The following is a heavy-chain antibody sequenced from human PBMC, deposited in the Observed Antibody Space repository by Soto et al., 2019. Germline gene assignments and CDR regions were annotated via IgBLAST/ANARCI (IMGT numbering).Heavy chain of an antibody. CDR1: GGTFSSYA. CDR3: ARGGDIVATIDAFDI. J-gene: IGHJ3*02. Sequence: SVKVSCKASGGTFSSYAISWVRQAPGQGLEWMGGIIPIFGTANYAQKFQGRVTITADESTSTAYMELSSLRSEDTAVYYCARGGDIVATIDAFDIWGQGTMVTVSS. D-gene: IGHD5-12*01. V-gene: IGHV1-69*13. CDR2: IIPIFGTA.